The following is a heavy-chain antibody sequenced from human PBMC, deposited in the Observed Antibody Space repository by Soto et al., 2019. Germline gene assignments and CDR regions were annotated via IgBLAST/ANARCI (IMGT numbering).Heavy chain of an antibody. J-gene: IGHJ6*02. Sequence: QGQLVQYGAEVKKPGSSVKVSCKASGGTCNSYTISWVRQAPGQGLEWMGRIIPILGIANYTQKFQGRVTITADKSTSTAYMELSSLRSEDTAVYYCARDFVGSSGWPVWGQGTTVTVSS. CDR2: IIPILGIA. CDR3: ARDFVGSSGWPV. D-gene: IGHD6-19*01. CDR1: GGTCNSYT. V-gene: IGHV1-69*08.